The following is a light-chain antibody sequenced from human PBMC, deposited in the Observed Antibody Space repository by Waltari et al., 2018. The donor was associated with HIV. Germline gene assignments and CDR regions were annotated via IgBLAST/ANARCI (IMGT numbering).Light chain of an antibody. CDR2: RNN. J-gene: IGLJ1*01. Sequence: QSVLTQPPSASGTPGQRVTISCSGSSSNIGSNYVYWYQQLPGTTPKLLIYRNNQRPSGVPDRTPGSKPATSASLAISGLRSEDEADFSCAACDDSLSGQVFGPGTKVTVL. CDR1: SSNIGSNY. CDR3: AACDDSLSGQV. V-gene: IGLV1-47*01.